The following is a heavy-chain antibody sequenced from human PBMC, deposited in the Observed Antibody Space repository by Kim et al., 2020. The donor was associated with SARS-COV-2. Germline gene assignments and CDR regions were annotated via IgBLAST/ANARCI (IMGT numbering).Heavy chain of an antibody. CDR2: VSGDGDST. J-gene: IGHJ4*02. V-gene: IGHV3-23*01. CDR3: AKAYTGGYPGFDH. CDR1: GFTFNSYA. Sequence: GGSLRLSCAASGFTFNSYAMTWVRQAPGKGLEWVSTVSGDGDSTYSADSVKGRFTISRDNSKNTVYLQMNNLTADDTAVYYCAKAYTGGYPGFDHCGQGALGPLSS. D-gene: IGHD1-26*01.